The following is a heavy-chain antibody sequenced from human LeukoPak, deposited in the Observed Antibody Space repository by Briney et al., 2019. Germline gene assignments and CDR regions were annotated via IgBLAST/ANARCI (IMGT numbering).Heavy chain of an antibody. V-gene: IGHV3-23*01. D-gene: IGHD2-15*01. CDR3: AKSLVVVAAAYNWFDP. CDR1: GYTFSSYA. Sequence: GGSLRLSCAASGYTFSSYAMNWVRQAPGKGLEWVSAISGSGASTFYADSVKGRFTISRDNSKNTLYLQMNSLRAEDTAVYYCAKSLVVVAAAYNWFDPWGQGTLVTVSS. CDR2: ISGSGAST. J-gene: IGHJ5*02.